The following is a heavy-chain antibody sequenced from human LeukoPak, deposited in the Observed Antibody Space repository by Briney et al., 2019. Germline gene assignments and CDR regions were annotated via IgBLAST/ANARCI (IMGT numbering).Heavy chain of an antibody. CDR3: ARRYDSSGYSDY. CDR1: GGSISTSNYY. CDR2: IFYSGST. V-gene: IGHV4-39*07. J-gene: IGHJ4*02. D-gene: IGHD3-22*01. Sequence: NPSETLSLTCTVSGGSISTSNYYWGWIRQPPGKGLEWIGNIFYSGSTYYGPSLKSRLTISLDTSRNQFSLKLNSVTAADTAVYYCARRYDSSGYSDYWGQGTLVTVSS.